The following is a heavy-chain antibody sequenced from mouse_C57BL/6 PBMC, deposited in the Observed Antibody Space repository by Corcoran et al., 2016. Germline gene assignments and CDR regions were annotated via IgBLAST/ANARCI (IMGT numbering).Heavy chain of an antibody. CDR3: ARGVYGSSYRYFDV. D-gene: IGHD1-1*01. CDR1: GYAFSSYW. V-gene: IGHV1-80*01. CDR2: IYPGDGDT. J-gene: IGHJ1*03. Sequence: QVQLQQSGAELVKPGASVKISCKASGYAFSSYWMNWVKQRPGKGLEWIGQIYPGDGDTNYNGKFKGKATLTADKSSSTAYMQLSSLTSEDSAVYFCARGVYGSSYRYFDVWGTGTTVTASS.